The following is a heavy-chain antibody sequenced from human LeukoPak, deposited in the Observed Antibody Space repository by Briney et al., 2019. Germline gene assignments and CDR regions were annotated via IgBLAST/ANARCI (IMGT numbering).Heavy chain of an antibody. CDR3: ARGTTGTNSYFDY. J-gene: IGHJ4*02. Sequence: SETLSLTCAVYGGSFSGYYWSWIRQPPGKGLEWIGEINHSGSTNYNLSLKSRVTISVDTSKNQFSLKLSSVTAADTAVYYCARGTTGTNSYFDYWGQGTLVTVSS. CDR2: INHSGST. V-gene: IGHV4-34*01. CDR1: GGSFSGYY. D-gene: IGHD1-1*01.